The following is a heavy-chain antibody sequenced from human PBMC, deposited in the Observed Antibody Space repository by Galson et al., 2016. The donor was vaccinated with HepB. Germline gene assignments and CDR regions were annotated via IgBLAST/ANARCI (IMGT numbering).Heavy chain of an antibody. CDR1: RFTFSTSG. CDR3: AKDKGSGSYYNEPIPRYFAMDV. D-gene: IGHD3-10*01. J-gene: IGHJ6*02. CDR2: ISYDGSNK. V-gene: IGHV3-30*18. Sequence: SLRLSCAASRFTFSTSGIHWVRQAPGKGLEWVAVISYDGSNKFYADSVKGRFTISRDNSKNTLYLQMNSLRAEDTALYYCAKDKGSGSYYNEPIPRYFAMDVWGQGTTVTVSS.